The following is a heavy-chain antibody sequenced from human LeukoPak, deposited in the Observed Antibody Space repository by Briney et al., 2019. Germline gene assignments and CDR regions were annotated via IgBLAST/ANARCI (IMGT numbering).Heavy chain of an antibody. Sequence: PGGSLRLSCAASGFTVSSNYMTWVRQAPGKGLEWVSVIYSGGSTYYTDSVKGRFTISRDNSKSTLYLQMNNLRAEDTAVYYCATARGVFDIWGQGTMVTVSS. CDR2: IYSGGST. CDR1: GFTVSSNY. CDR3: ATARGVFDI. J-gene: IGHJ3*02. D-gene: IGHD2-15*01. V-gene: IGHV3-66*01.